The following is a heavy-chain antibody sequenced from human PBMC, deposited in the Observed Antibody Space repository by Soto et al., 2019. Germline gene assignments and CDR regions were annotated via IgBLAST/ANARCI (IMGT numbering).Heavy chain of an antibody. CDR1: GGSISSYY. J-gene: IGHJ3*02. Sequence: QVQLQESGPGLVKPSETLSLTCTVSGGSISSYYWSWIRQPPGKGLEWIGYIYYSGSTNYNPSLEGRVTIPVDTSKNQFSLKLSSVTAADTALYYCARHAAKRKAFDIWGQGTMVTVSS. V-gene: IGHV4-59*08. CDR3: ARHAAKRKAFDI. CDR2: IYYSGST. D-gene: IGHD6-25*01.